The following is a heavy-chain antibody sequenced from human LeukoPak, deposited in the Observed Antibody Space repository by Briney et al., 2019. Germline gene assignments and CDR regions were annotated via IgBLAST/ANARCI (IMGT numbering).Heavy chain of an antibody. V-gene: IGHV1-69*13. Sequence: VASVKVSCKASGGTFSSYAISWVRQAPGQGLEWMGGIIPIFGTANYAQKFQGRVTITADESTSTAYMELSSLRSEDTAVYYCARVLEDCSSTSCYTSYYYYYMDVWGKGTTVTVSS. CDR2: IIPIFGTA. D-gene: IGHD2-2*02. CDR1: GGTFSSYA. J-gene: IGHJ6*03. CDR3: ARVLEDCSSTSCYTSYYYYYMDV.